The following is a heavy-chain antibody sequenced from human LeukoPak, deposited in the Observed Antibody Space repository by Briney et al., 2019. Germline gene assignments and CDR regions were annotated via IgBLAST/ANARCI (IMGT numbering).Heavy chain of an antibody. Sequence: ASVKVSCKASGYTFTSYGISWVRQAPGQGLEWMGWISAYNGKTNYAQKLQGRVTMTTDTSTSTAYMELRSLRSDDTAVYYWARNTYYYDRSGYYYDGCFDPWGQGTLVTVSS. J-gene: IGHJ5*02. V-gene: IGHV1-18*01. CDR2: ISAYNGKT. CDR3: ARNTYYYDRSGYYYDGCFDP. CDR1: GYTFTSYG. D-gene: IGHD3-22*01.